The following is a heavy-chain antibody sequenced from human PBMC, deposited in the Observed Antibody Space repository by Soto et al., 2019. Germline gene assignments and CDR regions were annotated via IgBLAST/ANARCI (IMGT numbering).Heavy chain of an antibody. J-gene: IGHJ5*02. V-gene: IGHV5-51*01. Sequence: PGESLKISCKGSGYTFPSYWIGWVRQMPGKGLEWMGIIYPGDSDARYSPSFQGQVTISVDMSISTAYLHLSSLKASDTAMYYCARYGDTMVRGVIITGSFWFDPWGQGTLVTVSS. D-gene: IGHD3-10*01. CDR2: IYPGDSDA. CDR1: GYTFPSYW. CDR3: ARYGDTMVRGVIITGSFWFDP.